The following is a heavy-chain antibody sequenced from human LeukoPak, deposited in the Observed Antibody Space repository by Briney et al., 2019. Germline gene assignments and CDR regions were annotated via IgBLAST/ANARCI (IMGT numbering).Heavy chain of an antibody. CDR3: ARDRGYCSDTSCYVSGMDV. D-gene: IGHD2-2*01. J-gene: IGHJ6*02. Sequence: PGGSLRLSCAASGFTFSSYAMHWVRQAPGKGLEWVAVISYDGSNKYYADSVKGRFTISRDNSKNSLYLQMDSLRAEDTAVYYCARDRGYCSDTSCYVSGMDVWGQGTTVTVSS. V-gene: IGHV3-30-3*01. CDR2: ISYDGSNK. CDR1: GFTFSSYA.